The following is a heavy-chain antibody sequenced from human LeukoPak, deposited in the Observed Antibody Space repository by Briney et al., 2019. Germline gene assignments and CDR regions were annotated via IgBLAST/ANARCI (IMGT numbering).Heavy chain of an antibody. Sequence: SETLSLTCTVSGGSIRSSSYYWGWIRQPPGKGLEWIGSIYYSGSTYYNPSLKSRVTISVDTSKNQFSLKLSSVTAADTAVYYCARTFNWFDPWGQGTLVTVSS. CDR1: GGSIRSSSYY. CDR2: IYYSGST. J-gene: IGHJ5*02. CDR3: ARTFNWFDP. V-gene: IGHV4-39*01. D-gene: IGHD2/OR15-2a*01.